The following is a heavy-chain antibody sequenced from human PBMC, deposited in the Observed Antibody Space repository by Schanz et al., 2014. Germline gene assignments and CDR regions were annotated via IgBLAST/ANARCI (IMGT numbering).Heavy chain of an antibody. V-gene: IGHV3-33*06. D-gene: IGHD6-6*01. CDR3: AKGSMAARPLLPTDYYFYGTDI. Sequence: QVQLVESGGGVVRPGRSLRLSCAASGFTFNNYGMHWVRQAPGKGLEWVAVIWYDGTDRYYADSMKGRFTISRDNSKNTLYLKMNRLRAEDTAVYYCAKGSMAARPLLPTDYYFYGTDIWGQGTTVTVSS. J-gene: IGHJ6*02. CDR2: IWYDGTDR. CDR1: GFTFNNYG.